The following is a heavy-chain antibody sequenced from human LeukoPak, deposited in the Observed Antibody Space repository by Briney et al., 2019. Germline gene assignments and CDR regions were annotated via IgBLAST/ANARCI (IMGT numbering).Heavy chain of an antibody. CDR1: GFTFDDYA. D-gene: IGHD6-19*01. CDR3: ARDRGGWYYNWFDP. J-gene: IGHJ5*02. CDR2: ISWNSGSI. Sequence: QPGGSLRLSCAASGFTFDDYAMHWVRQAPGKGLEWVSGISWNSGSIGYADSVKGRFTISRDNAKNSLYLQMNSLRAEDTALYYCARDRGGWYYNWFDPWGQGTLVTVSS. V-gene: IGHV3-9*01.